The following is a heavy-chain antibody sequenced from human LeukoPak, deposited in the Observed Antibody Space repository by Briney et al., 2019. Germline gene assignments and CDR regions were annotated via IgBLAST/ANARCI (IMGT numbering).Heavy chain of an antibody. CDR2: LSYDGSNK. CDR3: AKGHGPYCSAYTFDF. CDR1: GFTFSNYA. Sequence: GGSLRLSRAASGFTFSNYAIHWVRQAPGKGLEWVAVLSYDGSNKYYADSVKGRFTISSDSSKNTLYLQMNSLRAEDTAVYYCAKGHGPYCSAYTFDFWGQGTVVTVSS. J-gene: IGHJ3*01. D-gene: IGHD2-15*01. V-gene: IGHV3-30*18.